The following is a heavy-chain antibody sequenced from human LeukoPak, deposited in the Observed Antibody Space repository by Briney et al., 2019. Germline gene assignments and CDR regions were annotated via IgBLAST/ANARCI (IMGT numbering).Heavy chain of an antibody. Sequence: SETLSLTCAVSGYSISGGYYWGWIRQPPGKGLEWIGTIFHSGISHYNPSLSSRLTMSVDTSKHQFSLNLRSVTAADTAVYYCVRTTYYYDTSGHLGFDHWGQGTLVTVSS. J-gene: IGHJ4*02. D-gene: IGHD3-22*01. CDR1: GYSISGGYY. CDR3: VRTTYYYDTSGHLGFDH. CDR2: IFHSGIS. V-gene: IGHV4-38-2*01.